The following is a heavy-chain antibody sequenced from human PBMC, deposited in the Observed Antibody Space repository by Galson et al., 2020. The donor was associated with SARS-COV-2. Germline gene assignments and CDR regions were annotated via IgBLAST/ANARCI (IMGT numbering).Heavy chain of an antibody. CDR1: GLYIRDNY. CDR2: FSRSGISI. Sequence: NSGGSLRLSCAASGLYIRDNYMRWIRQAPRKGLEWLAFFSRSGISIESRFTITRDNAKNSLSLQMNSLRVEDTAVYYCARALHGYNFFDLWGRGTLVTVSS. J-gene: IGHJ2*01. D-gene: IGHD5-12*01. V-gene: IGHV3-11*04. CDR3: ARALHGYNFFDL.